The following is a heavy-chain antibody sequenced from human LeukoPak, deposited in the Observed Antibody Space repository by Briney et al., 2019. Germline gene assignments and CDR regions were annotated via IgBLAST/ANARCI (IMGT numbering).Heavy chain of an antibody. V-gene: IGHV1-46*01. J-gene: IGHJ6*03. D-gene: IGHD5-18*01. CDR3: ARVVTAMVSFYYYYMDV. CDR2: INPSGGST. Sequence: ASVKVSCKASGYIFTSYFMHWVRQAPGQGLEWMILINPSGGSTRYAQKFQGRVTMTRDMSTSTVYMELSSLRSDDTAVYYCARVVTAMVSFYYYYMDVWGKGTTVTVSS. CDR1: GYIFTSYF.